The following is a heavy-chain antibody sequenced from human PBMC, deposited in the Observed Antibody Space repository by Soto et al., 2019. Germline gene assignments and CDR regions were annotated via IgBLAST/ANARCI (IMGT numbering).Heavy chain of an antibody. CDR2: ISAYNGNT. V-gene: IGHV1-18*01. Sequence: ASVKVSCKASGYTFTSYGISWVRQAPGQGLEWMGWISAYNGNTNYAQKLQGRVTMTTDKSTSTAYMELRSLRSDDTAVYYCARVGSGTVTSYFDYWGQGTLVTVSS. CDR3: ARVGSGTVTSYFDY. J-gene: IGHJ4*02. CDR1: GYTFTSYG. D-gene: IGHD4-17*01.